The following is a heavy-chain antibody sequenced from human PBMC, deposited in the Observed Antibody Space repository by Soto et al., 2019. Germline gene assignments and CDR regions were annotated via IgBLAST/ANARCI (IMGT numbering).Heavy chain of an antibody. Sequence: QMQLVESGGGVVQPGRSLRLSCVASGFPFREFGMHWVRQAPGKGLEWVALISYDGSDYADSVKGRFTISRDVSRDTLFLHMDNLRPDDTGVYYCARRWNYYLDFWGQGTLVAVSS. J-gene: IGHJ4*02. CDR3: ARRWNYYLDF. CDR2: ISYDGSD. V-gene: IGHV3-33*05. CDR1: GFPFREFG. D-gene: IGHD1-1*01.